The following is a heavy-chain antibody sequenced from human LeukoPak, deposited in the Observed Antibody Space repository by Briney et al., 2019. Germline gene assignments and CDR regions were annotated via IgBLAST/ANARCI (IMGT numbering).Heavy chain of an antibody. D-gene: IGHD6-19*01. Sequence: GGSLRLSCAASGFTFSSYAMHWVRQAPGKGLEYVSAISSNGGSTYYADSVKGRFTISRDNSKNTLYLQMSSLRAEDTAVYYCVKGRSSGWYVWFDPWGQGTLVTVSS. V-gene: IGHV3-64D*06. CDR1: GFTFSSYA. CDR3: VKGRSSGWYVWFDP. CDR2: ISSNGGST. J-gene: IGHJ5*02.